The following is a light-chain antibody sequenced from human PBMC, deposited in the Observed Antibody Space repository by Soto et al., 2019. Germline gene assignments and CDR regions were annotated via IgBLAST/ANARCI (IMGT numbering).Light chain of an antibody. CDR3: QQLRMYPST. CDR1: QTISSW. CDR2: KAS. V-gene: IGKV1-5*03. J-gene: IGKJ4*01. Sequence: DIKMTQSPSTLSGSVGDRVTITCRASQTISSWLAWYQQKPGKAPKLLIYKASTLKSGVPSRFSGSGSGTEFTLTITSLQAEDFVTYYCQQLRMYPSTFGGGTKVDIK.